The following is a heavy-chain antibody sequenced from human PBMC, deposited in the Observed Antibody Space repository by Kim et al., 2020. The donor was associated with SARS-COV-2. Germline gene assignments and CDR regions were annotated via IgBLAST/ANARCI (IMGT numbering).Heavy chain of an antibody. J-gene: IGHJ4*02. D-gene: IGHD3-10*01. CDR3: TTRTIRGVIGEDFDY. V-gene: IGHV3-15*01. Sequence: APVKGRFTISRDDSKNTLYLQMNSLKTEDTAVYYCTTRTIRGVIGEDFDYWGQGTLVTVSS.